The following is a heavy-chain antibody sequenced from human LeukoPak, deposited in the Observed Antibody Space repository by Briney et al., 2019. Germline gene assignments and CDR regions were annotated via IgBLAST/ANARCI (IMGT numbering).Heavy chain of an antibody. CDR1: GGTFSSYA. D-gene: IGHD6-25*01. J-gene: IGHJ6*03. CDR2: IIPIFGTA. Sequence: SVKVSCKASGGTFSSYAISLVRQAPGQGLEWMGRIIPIFGTANYAQKFQGRVTITTDESTSTAYMELSSLRSEDTAVYYCARGRRSQYYYYYYMDVWGKGTTVTVSS. V-gene: IGHV1-69*05. CDR3: ARGRRSQYYYYYYMDV.